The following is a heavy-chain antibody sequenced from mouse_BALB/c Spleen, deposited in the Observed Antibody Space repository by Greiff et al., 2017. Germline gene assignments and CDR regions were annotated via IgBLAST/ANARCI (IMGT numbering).Heavy chain of an antibody. Sequence: QVQLQQSGAELAKPGASVKMSCKASGYTFTSYWMHWVRQRPGQGLEWIGYINPSTGYTEYNQKFKDKATLTADKSSSTAYMQLSSLTSEDSAVYYCARGGYYDYDGGFAYWGQGTLVTVSA. CDR2: INPSTGYT. J-gene: IGHJ3*01. CDR1: GYTFTSYW. V-gene: IGHV1-7*01. D-gene: IGHD2-4*01. CDR3: ARGGYYDYDGGFAY.